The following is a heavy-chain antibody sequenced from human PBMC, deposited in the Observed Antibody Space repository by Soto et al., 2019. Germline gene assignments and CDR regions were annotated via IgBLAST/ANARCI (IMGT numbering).Heavy chain of an antibody. Sequence: GGSLRLSCAASGFTFSSYGMHWVRQAPGKGLEWVAVISYDGSNKYYADSVKGRFTISRDNSKNTVYLQMNSLRAEDTAVYYCAKDQWFMVRGVFDYWGQGTLVTVSS. CDR1: GFTFSSYG. V-gene: IGHV3-30*18. CDR3: AKDQWFMVRGVFDY. J-gene: IGHJ4*02. D-gene: IGHD3-10*01. CDR2: ISYDGSNK.